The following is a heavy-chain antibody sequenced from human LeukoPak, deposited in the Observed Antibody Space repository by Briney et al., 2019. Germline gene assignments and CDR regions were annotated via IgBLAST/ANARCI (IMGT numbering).Heavy chain of an antibody. CDR1: GYIFTDYY. Sequence: GASVKVSCKASGYIFTDYYIHWVRQAHGQGLEWMGWIKPNSSGAIYAQKFQGRVTMTRDTSISTAYMELSRLRSDDTAFYYCARARLVYGFDIRGQGTEVTVST. CDR3: ARARLVYGFDI. D-gene: IGHD6-13*01. V-gene: IGHV1-2*02. J-gene: IGHJ3*02. CDR2: IKPNSSGA.